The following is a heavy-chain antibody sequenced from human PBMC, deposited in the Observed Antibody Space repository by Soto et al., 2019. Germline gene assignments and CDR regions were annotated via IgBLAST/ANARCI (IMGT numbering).Heavy chain of an antibody. J-gene: IGHJ6*02. CDR2: IRSKANSYAT. V-gene: IGHV3-73*01. D-gene: IGHD3-3*01. Sequence: GGSLRLSCAASGFTFSGSAMHWVRQASGKGLEWVGRIRSKANSYATAYAASVKGRFTISRDDSKNTAYLQMNSLKTEDTAVYYCTRPAGSGNDYYYYGMDVWGQGTTVTVSS. CDR3: TRPAGSGNDYYYYGMDV. CDR1: GFTFSGSA.